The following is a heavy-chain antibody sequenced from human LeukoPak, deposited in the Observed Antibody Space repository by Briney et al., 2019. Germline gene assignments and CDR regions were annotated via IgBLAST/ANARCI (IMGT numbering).Heavy chain of an antibody. V-gene: IGHV3-23*01. CDR3: AKTGLGDYDYVWGSYRYFDY. Sequence: GGSLRLSCAASGFTFSSYAMSWVRQAPGKGLEWVSAISGSGGSTYYADSVKGRFTISRDNSKNTLYLQMNSLRAEDTAVYYCAKTGLGDYDYVWGSYRYFDYWGQGTLVTVSS. CDR1: GFTFSSYA. J-gene: IGHJ4*02. CDR2: ISGSGGST. D-gene: IGHD3-16*02.